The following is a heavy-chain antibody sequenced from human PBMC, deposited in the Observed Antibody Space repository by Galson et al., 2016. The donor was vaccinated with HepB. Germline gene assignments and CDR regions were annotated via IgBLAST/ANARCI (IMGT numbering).Heavy chain of an antibody. CDR3: AKNGILTGYSAFDY. J-gene: IGHJ4*02. Sequence: SLRLSCAASGFTFSSYGMNWARQAPGKGLEWVAVISYDGSKKYYADSAKGRFTISRDNSKNTLYLQMNSLRAEDTAVYYCAKNGILTGYSAFDYWGQGTLVTVSS. D-gene: IGHD3-9*01. CDR1: GFTFSSYG. V-gene: IGHV3-30*18. CDR2: ISYDGSKK.